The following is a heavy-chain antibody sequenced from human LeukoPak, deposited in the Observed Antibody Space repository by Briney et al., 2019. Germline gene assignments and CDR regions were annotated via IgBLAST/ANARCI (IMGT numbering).Heavy chain of an antibody. Sequence: GGSLRLSCAASGFTFSNYWMNWVRQAPGKGLEWVSSISSSSSYIYYADSVKGRFTISRDNAKNSLYLQMNSLRAEDTAVYFCARGRGYSHSNWVDPWGQGTMVTVSA. J-gene: IGHJ5*02. CDR3: ARGRGYSHSNWVDP. CDR1: GFTFSNYW. CDR2: ISSSSSYI. D-gene: IGHD5-18*01. V-gene: IGHV3-21*04.